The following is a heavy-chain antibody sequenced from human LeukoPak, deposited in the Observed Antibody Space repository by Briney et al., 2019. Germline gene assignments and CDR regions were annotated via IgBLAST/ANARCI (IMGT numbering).Heavy chain of an antibody. CDR3: ARVSYYYDSSGYAY. Sequence: SETLSLTCAVYGGSFSGYYWSWIRQPPGKGLEWIGEIKHSGSTNYNPSLKSRVTISVDTSKNQFSLKLSSVTAADTAVYYCARVSYYYDSSGYAYWGQGTLVTVSS. CDR1: GGSFSGYY. D-gene: IGHD3-22*01. J-gene: IGHJ4*02. CDR2: IKHSGST. V-gene: IGHV4-34*01.